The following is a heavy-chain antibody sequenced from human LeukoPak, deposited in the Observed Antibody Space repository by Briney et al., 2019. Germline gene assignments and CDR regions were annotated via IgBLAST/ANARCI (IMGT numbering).Heavy chain of an antibody. CDR2: IYYSGST. V-gene: IGHV4-39*07. Sequence: SETLSLTCTVSGGSISSSSYYWGWIRQPPGKGLEWIGSIYYSGSTYYNPSLKSRVTISVDTSKNQFSLKLSSVTAADTAVYYCARDARLIVVVPAAHNWFDPWGQGTLVTVSS. J-gene: IGHJ5*02. D-gene: IGHD2-2*01. CDR1: GGSISSSSYY. CDR3: ARDARLIVVVPAAHNWFDP.